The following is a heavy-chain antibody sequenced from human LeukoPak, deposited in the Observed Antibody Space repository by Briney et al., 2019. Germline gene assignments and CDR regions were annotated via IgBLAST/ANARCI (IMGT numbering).Heavy chain of an antibody. V-gene: IGHV4-59*12. CDR3: ARESGSMRWFDP. D-gene: IGHD6-25*01. Sequence: KPSETLSLTCTVSGGSIISYYWNWIRQPPGKGLEWIGYIYYSGSTKYNPSLKSQVTISVDTSKNQFSLNLSSVTAADTAVYYCARESGSMRWFDPWGQGTLVTVSS. CDR1: GGSIISYY. J-gene: IGHJ5*02. CDR2: IYYSGST.